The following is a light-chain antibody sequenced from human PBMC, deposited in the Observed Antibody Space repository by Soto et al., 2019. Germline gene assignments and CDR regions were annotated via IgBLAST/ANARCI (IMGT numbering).Light chain of an antibody. J-gene: IGKJ2*01. CDR1: QSVSNW. CDR2: DVS. CDR3: QQYETYYT. Sequence: DIQMTQSPSTLSASVGDRVTITCRASQSVSNWLAWYQQKPGKAPTLLIYDVSRLETGVPSRFSGSGSGTEFTLTINSLQPEDFATYFCQQYETYYTFGQGTKVDIK. V-gene: IGKV1-5*01.